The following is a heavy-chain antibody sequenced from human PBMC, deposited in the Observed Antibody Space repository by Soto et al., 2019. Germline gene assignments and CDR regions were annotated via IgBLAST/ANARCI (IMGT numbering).Heavy chain of an antibody. CDR2: ISANGGSP. V-gene: IGHV3-23*01. J-gene: IGHJ4*02. Sequence: GRTLRLSCAASGFTFSSFAMSWGRQAPGKGLQWVSGISANGGSPYYADSVKGRFTISRDNSKNTLYVQMKNLRDEDTAIYYCAKVGGWNYDILHGYYPDYWGQGTLVTVSS. D-gene: IGHD3-9*01. CDR1: GFTFSSFA. CDR3: AKVGGWNYDILHGYYPDY.